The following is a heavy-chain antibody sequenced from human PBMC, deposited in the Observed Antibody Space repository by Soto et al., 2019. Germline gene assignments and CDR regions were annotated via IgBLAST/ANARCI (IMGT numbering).Heavy chain of an antibody. V-gene: IGHV3-30*04. Sequence: GGSLRLSCSASGFTFSSYAMHWVRQAPGKGLEWVAVISYDGSNKYYADSVKGRFTISRDNSKNTLYLQMNSLRAEDTAVYYCAKDWGTMVRGPASVDYWGQGTLVTVSS. CDR1: GFTFSSYA. CDR2: ISYDGSNK. J-gene: IGHJ4*02. CDR3: AKDWGTMVRGPASVDY. D-gene: IGHD3-10*01.